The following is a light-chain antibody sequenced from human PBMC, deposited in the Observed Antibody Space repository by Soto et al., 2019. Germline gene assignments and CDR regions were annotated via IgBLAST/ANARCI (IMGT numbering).Light chain of an antibody. J-gene: IGLJ2*01. CDR3: CSYPGSSAL. V-gene: IGLV2-23*02. Sequence: QSALTQPASVSGSPGQSITISCTGTSRDVGNYNLVSWYQQVPGKVPKLIIYEVSQRPSGVSNRFSGSKSGNTASLTISGLQPEDDGDYYCCSYPGSSALFGGGTKLTVL. CDR1: SRDVGNYNL. CDR2: EVS.